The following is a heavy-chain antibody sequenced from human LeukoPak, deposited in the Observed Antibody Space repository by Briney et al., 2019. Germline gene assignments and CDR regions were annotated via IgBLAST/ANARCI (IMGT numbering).Heavy chain of an antibody. V-gene: IGHV3-48*02. J-gene: IGHJ4*01. CDR1: GFAFSTYS. CDR3: ATDLNWAFDY. D-gene: IGHD7-27*01. Sequence: GGSLRLSCAASGFAFSTYSMNWVRQAPRKGLEWLSHINREGTVTTHADSAKGRFTISRDNAQNSLYLQMNSLRDEETAVYYCATDLNWAFDYWGQGTLVPVSS. CDR2: INREGTVT.